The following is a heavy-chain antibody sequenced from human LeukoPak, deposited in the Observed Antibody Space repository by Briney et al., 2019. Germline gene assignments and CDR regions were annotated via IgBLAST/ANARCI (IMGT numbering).Heavy chain of an antibody. J-gene: IGHJ4*02. D-gene: IGHD3-10*01. Sequence: PGRSLRLSCAASGFTFSSYAMHWVRQAPGKGLEWVAVISYDGSNKYYADSVKGRFTISRDNSKNTLYLQMNSLRAGDTAVYYCARESQAYYYGSGSPNYWGQGTLVTVSS. CDR2: ISYDGSNK. V-gene: IGHV3-30*04. CDR3: ARESQAYYYGSGSPNY. CDR1: GFTFSSYA.